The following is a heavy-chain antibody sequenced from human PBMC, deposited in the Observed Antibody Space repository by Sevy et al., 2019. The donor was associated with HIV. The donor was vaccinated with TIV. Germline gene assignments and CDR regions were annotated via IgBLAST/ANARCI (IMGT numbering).Heavy chain of an antibody. V-gene: IGHV1-18*01. CDR3: ARPGYCSGGSCYGFDY. Sequence: ASVKVSCKASGYTFTSYGISWVRQAPGQGLEWMGWISAYNGNTNYAQKLQGRVTMTTDTSTRTAYMELRSLRSDDTAGYYCARPGYCSGGSCYGFDYWGQGTLVTVSS. J-gene: IGHJ4*02. CDR1: GYTFTSYG. D-gene: IGHD2-15*01. CDR2: ISAYNGNT.